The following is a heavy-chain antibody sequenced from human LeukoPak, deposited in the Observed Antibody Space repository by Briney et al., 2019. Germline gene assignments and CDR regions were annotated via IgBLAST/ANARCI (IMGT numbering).Heavy chain of an antibody. J-gene: IGHJ4*02. Sequence: ASVKVSCKASGYTFTGYYMHWVRQAPGQGLEWMGWINPNSSGTNYAQKFQGRVTMTRDTSISTVYMEPSRLRSDDTAVYYCARDRDGYNWYFDYWGQGTLVTVSS. CDR3: ARDRDGYNWYFDY. V-gene: IGHV1-2*02. D-gene: IGHD5-24*01. CDR1: GYTFTGYY. CDR2: INPNSSGT.